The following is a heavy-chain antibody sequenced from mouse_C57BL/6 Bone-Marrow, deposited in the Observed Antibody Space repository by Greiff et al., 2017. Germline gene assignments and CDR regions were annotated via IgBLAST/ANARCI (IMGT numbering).Heavy chain of an antibody. Sequence: LVESGAELVKPGASVKMSCKASGYTFTTYPIEWMKQNHGKSLEWIGNFHPYNDDTKYNEKFKGKATLTVEKSSSTVYLELSRLTSDDSAVYYCARTWTYYFWFAYWGQGTLVTVAA. J-gene: IGHJ3*01. CDR2: FHPYNDDT. D-gene: IGHD2-10*01. CDR3: ARTWTYYFWFAY. CDR1: GYTFTTYP. V-gene: IGHV1-47*01.